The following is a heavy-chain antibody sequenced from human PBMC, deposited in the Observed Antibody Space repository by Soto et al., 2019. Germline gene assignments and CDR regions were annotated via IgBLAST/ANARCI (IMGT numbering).Heavy chain of an antibody. D-gene: IGHD6-6*01. CDR3: ARIHSSSTRWFDP. CDR1: GGTISSYS. V-gene: IGHV1-69*13. J-gene: IGHJ5*02. Sequence: SVKASCKDSGGTISSYSMSWVRQAPGQGLEWMGGIIPIFGTANYAQKFQGRVTITADESTSTAYMELSSLRSEDTAVYYCARIHSSSTRWFDPWGQGTPVTVS. CDR2: IIPIFGTA.